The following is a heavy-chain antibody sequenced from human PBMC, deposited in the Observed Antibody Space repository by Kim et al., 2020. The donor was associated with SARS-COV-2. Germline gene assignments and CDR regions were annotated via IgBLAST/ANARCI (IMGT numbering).Heavy chain of an antibody. D-gene: IGHD3-10*01. CDR1: GFTFSSYG. CDR2: IWYDGSNK. Sequence: GGSLRLSCAASGFTFSSYGMHWVRQAPGKGLEWVAVIWYDGSNKYYADSVKGRFTISRDNSKNTLYLQMNSLRAEDTAVYYCAREGWFGELFGMDVWGQGTTVIVSS. CDR3: AREGWFGELFGMDV. J-gene: IGHJ6*02. V-gene: IGHV3-33*01.